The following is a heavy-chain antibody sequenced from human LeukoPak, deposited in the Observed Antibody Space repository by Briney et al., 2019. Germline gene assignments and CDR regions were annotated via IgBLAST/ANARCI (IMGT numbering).Heavy chain of an antibody. J-gene: IGHJ4*02. D-gene: IGHD2/OR15-2a*01. CDR3: ARRRTFDY. CDR1: GGSFSGFY. V-gene: IGHV4-34*01. CDR2: TNYSGST. Sequence: KPSETLSLTCAVYGGSFSGFYWTWIRQPPGKGLEWIGETNYSGSTNYNPSLKSRVTISVDTSKNQFSLTVNSVTAADTAVYYCARRRTFDYWGQGTLVTVSS.